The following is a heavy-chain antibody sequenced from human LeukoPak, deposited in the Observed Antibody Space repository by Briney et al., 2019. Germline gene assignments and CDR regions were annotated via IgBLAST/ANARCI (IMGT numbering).Heavy chain of an antibody. CDR2: IWYDGSNK. J-gene: IGHJ4*02. D-gene: IGHD1-26*01. CDR1: GFTFSSYG. Sequence: PGGSLRLSCAASGFTFSSYGMHWVRQAPGKGLEWVAVIWYDGSNKYYADSVKGRFTISRDNSKNTLYLQMNSLRAEDTAVYYCARGAKWAYYFDYWGQGTLVTVSS. CDR3: ARGAKWAYYFDY. V-gene: IGHV3-33*01.